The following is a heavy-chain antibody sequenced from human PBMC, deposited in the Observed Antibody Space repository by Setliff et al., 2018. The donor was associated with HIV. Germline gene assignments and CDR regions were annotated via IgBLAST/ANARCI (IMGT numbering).Heavy chain of an antibody. J-gene: IGHJ6*03. CDR2: IDTNTGNP. Sequence: GASVKVSCKASGYTFTNYAMNWLRQAPGQGLEWMGWIDTNTGNPTYAQGFTGRFVFSLDTSVSTAYLQISSLKAEDTAVYYCAREVVVAGVHYYNMDVWGKGTTVTVSS. D-gene: IGHD2-15*01. CDR3: AREVVVAGVHYYNMDV. V-gene: IGHV7-4-1*02. CDR1: GYTFTNYA.